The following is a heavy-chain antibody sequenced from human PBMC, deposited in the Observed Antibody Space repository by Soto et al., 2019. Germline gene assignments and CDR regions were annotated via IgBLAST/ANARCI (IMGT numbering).Heavy chain of an antibody. Sequence: ASVKVSCKASGGTFSSYAISWVRQAPGQGLEWMGGIIPIFGTANYAQKFQGRVTITADESTSTAYMELSSLRSEDTAVYYCARSSYYDSSGYYVGSDYWGQGTLVTGSS. D-gene: IGHD3-22*01. CDR3: ARSSYYDSSGYYVGSDY. V-gene: IGHV1-69*13. CDR2: IIPIFGTA. J-gene: IGHJ4*02. CDR1: GGTFSSYA.